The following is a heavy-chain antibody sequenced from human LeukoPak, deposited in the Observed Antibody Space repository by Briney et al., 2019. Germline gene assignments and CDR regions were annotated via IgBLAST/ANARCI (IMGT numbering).Heavy chain of an antibody. D-gene: IGHD5-24*01. CDR3: AKHRDGYNFGIVDY. J-gene: IGHJ4*02. CDR1: GFTFSSYS. Sequence: GGSLRLSCAASGFTFSSYSMNWVRQTPGKGLEWVSYISSSTGTIYYADSVKGRFTISRDNAKNSLYLQMNSLRAEDTAVYYCAKHRDGYNFGIVDYWGQGTLVTVSS. V-gene: IGHV3-48*01. CDR2: ISSSTGTI.